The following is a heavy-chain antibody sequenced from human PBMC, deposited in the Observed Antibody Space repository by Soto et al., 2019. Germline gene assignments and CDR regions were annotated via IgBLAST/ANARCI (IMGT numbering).Heavy chain of an antibody. V-gene: IGHV1-46*01. D-gene: IGHD6-6*01. J-gene: IGHJ6*02. CDR3: ARDLLVEQLVGSGSYYYGMDV. CDR1: GYTFTSYY. Sequence: WASVKVSCKASGYTFTSYYMHWVRQAPGQGLEWMGIINPSGGSTSYAQKFQGRVTMTRDTSTSTVYMELSSLRSEDTAVYYCARDLLVEQLVGSGSYYYGMDVWGQGTTVTVSS. CDR2: INPSGGST.